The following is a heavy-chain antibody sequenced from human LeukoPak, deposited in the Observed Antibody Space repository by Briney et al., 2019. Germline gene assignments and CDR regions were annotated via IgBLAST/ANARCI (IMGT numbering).Heavy chain of an antibody. V-gene: IGHV3-21*01. J-gene: IGHJ4*02. CDR3: VRGGYRGFDYEY. Sequence: GGSLRLSCAASGFTFSTYSMNWLRLAPGKGLGGVASISPDRNYKYYVDSVKGRFTISRDNAKSSLYLQMNSLRAEDTAVYYCVRGGYRGFDYEYWGLGTLVTVSS. CDR2: ISPDRNYK. CDR1: GFTFSTYS. D-gene: IGHD5-12*01.